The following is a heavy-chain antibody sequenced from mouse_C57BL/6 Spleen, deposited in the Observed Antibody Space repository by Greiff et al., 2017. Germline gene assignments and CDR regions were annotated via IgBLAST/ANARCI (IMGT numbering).Heavy chain of an antibody. V-gene: IGHV1-64*01. Sequence: QVQLQQPGAELVKPGASVKLSCKASGYTFTSYWMHWVKQRPGQGLEWIGMIHPNSGSTNYNEKFKSKATLTVDKSSSTAYMQLSILTSEDSAVYYCARGGCYDPWFAYWGQGTLVTVSA. CDR3: ARGGCYDPWFAY. D-gene: IGHD2-12*01. CDR1: GYTFTSYW. CDR2: IHPNSGST. J-gene: IGHJ3*01.